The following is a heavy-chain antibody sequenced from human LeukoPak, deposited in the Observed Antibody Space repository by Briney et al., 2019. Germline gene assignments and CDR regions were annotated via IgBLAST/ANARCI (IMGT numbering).Heavy chain of an antibody. CDR1: DGSITGYY. V-gene: IGHV4-4*07. Sequence: SETLSLTCTVSDGSITGYYWTWIRQPAGKGLEWIGRVSDTGRAYYNPSLERRVTISLDTSNNRFSLKVTSVTAADTAVYYCARSAGLYYFDYWGQGTLVTVSS. CDR3: ARSAGLYYFDY. J-gene: IGHJ4*02. CDR2: VSDTGRA.